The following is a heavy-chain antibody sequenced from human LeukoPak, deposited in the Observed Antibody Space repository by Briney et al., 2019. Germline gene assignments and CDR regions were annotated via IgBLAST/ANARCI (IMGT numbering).Heavy chain of an antibody. CDR1: GGSFSGYY. CDR3: ARGWLVRFDY. Sequence: SETLSLTCAVYGGSFSGYYWSWIRQPPGKGLEWIGEINHSGSTNYNPSLKSRVTISVDTSKNQFSLKLSSVTAADTAVYYCARGWLVRFDYWGRGTLVTVSS. CDR2: INHSGST. D-gene: IGHD6-19*01. J-gene: IGHJ4*02. V-gene: IGHV4-34*01.